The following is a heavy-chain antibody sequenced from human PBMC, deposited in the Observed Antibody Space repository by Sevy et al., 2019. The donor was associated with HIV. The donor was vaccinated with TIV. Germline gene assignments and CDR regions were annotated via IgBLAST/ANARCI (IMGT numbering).Heavy chain of an antibody. Sequence: ASVKVSCKASGGTFSSYAISWVRQAPGQGLEWMGGFIPIFGTANYAQKFQGRVTITADKSTSTAYMELSSLRSEDTAVYYCARDPGGVAATGWFDPWGQGTLVTVSS. V-gene: IGHV1-69*06. D-gene: IGHD2-15*01. CDR1: GGTFSSYA. CDR3: ARDPGGVAATGWFDP. CDR2: FIPIFGTA. J-gene: IGHJ5*02.